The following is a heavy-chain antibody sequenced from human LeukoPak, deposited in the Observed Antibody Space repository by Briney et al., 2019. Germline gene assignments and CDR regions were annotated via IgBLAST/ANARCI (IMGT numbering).Heavy chain of an antibody. CDR2: IIPIFGTA. D-gene: IGHD3-10*01. CDR1: GGTFSSYA. CDR3: ARFRGGITMVRGDAFDI. Sequence: SVKVSCKASGGTFSSYAISWVRQAPGQGLEWMGRIIPIFGTANYAQKFQGRVTITADKSTSTAYMELSSLRSEDTAVYYCARFRGGITMVRGDAFDIWGQGTMVTVSS. J-gene: IGHJ3*02. V-gene: IGHV1-69*06.